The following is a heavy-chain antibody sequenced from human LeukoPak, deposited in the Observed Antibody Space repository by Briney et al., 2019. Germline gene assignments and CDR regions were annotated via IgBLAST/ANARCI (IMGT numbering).Heavy chain of an antibody. D-gene: IGHD2/OR15-2a*01. V-gene: IGHV3-30*18. J-gene: IGHJ4*02. CDR2: ISYDGSNK. Sequence: GGSLRLSCAASGFTFSSYGMHWVRQAPGKGLEWVAVISYDGSNKYYAESVKGRFTISRDNSKNTLYLQMNSLRAEDTAVYYCAKRFRGTSGLYYFDSWGQGTLVTVSS. CDR3: AKRFRGTSGLYYFDS. CDR1: GFTFSSYG.